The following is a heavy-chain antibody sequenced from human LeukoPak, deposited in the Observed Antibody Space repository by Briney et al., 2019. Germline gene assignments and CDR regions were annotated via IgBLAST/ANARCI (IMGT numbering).Heavy chain of an antibody. J-gene: IGHJ4*02. Sequence: GRSLRLSCSASGFTFNSYGMHWVRQAPGKGLEWVAVISYDGSNKYYTDSVKGRFTISRDNSKNMLYLQISGLSAEDTAVYYCAKHSLGTYYDYVWGSYRYTGVDYWGQGTLVTVSS. CDR2: ISYDGSNK. D-gene: IGHD3-16*02. V-gene: IGHV3-30*18. CDR3: AKHSLGTYYDYVWGSYRYTGVDY. CDR1: GFTFNSYG.